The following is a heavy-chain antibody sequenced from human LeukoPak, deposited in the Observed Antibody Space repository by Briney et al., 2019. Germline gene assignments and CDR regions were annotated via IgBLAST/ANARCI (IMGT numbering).Heavy chain of an antibody. J-gene: IGHJ4*02. CDR2: ISYDGSNK. CDR1: GFTFSSYG. V-gene: IGHV3-30*18. Sequence: GGSLRLSCAASGFTFSSYGMHWVRQAPGEGLEWVAVISYDGSNKYYADSVKGRSTISRDNSKNTLYLQMNSLRAEDTAVYYCAKLPQSYDSSGSIDYWGQGTLVTVSS. D-gene: IGHD3-22*01. CDR3: AKLPQSYDSSGSIDY.